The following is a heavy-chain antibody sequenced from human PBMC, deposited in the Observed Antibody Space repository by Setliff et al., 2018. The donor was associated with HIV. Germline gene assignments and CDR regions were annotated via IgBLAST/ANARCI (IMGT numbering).Heavy chain of an antibody. V-gene: IGHV3-74*01. J-gene: IGHJ4*02. CDR1: GFTFSSYW. CDR2: MNTDGSST. CDR3: VRGSGYYYFDN. D-gene: IGHD3-22*01. Sequence: GSLRLSCAASGFTFSSYWMHWVRQAPGKGLVWVFGMNTDGSSTRYADSVKGRFTISRDNAKNMLYLQMNSLSADDTAVYYCVRGSGYYYFDNWGQGALVTVPS.